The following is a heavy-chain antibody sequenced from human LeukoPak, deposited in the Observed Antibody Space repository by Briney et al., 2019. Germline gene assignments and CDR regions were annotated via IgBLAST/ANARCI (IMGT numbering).Heavy chain of an antibody. Sequence: PGGSLRLSCAASGFTFSSYAMSWVRQAPGKGLEWVSAISGSGGSTYYADSVKGRFTISRDNSKNTLYLQMNSLRAEDTAVYYCARGPHYYDSSGYYSNFDYWGQGTLVTVSS. CDR3: ARGPHYYDSSGYYSNFDY. J-gene: IGHJ4*02. CDR2: ISGSGGST. CDR1: GFTFSSYA. V-gene: IGHV3-23*01. D-gene: IGHD3-22*01.